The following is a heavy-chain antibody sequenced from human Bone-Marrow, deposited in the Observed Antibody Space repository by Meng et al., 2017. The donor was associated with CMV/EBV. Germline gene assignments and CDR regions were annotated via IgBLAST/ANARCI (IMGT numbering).Heavy chain of an antibody. Sequence: GESLKISCTASGFTFGDYAMSWVRQAPGKGLEWVGFIRSKAYGGTTEYAASVKGRFTIPRDDSKSIAYLQMNSLKTEDTAVYYCKITIFGVVHDAFDIWGQGTMVTVSS. CDR2: IRSKAYGGTT. V-gene: IGHV3-49*04. J-gene: IGHJ3*02. CDR3: KITIFGVVHDAFDI. CDR1: GFTFGDYA. D-gene: IGHD3-3*01.